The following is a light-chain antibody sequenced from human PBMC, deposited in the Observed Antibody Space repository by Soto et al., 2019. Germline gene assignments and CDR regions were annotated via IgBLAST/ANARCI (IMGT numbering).Light chain of an antibody. V-gene: IGKV3-15*01. CDR2: SAS. Sequence: EIVMTQSPATLSVSPGGRATLSCRASQSISDTLAWYQQKPGQAPRLLIYSASRGATGFPARFSGSGSGTDFTLTISSLQSEDFAVYYCQQYSSWPPWTFGQGTKVDIK. CDR3: QQYSSWPPWT. CDR1: QSISDT. J-gene: IGKJ1*01.